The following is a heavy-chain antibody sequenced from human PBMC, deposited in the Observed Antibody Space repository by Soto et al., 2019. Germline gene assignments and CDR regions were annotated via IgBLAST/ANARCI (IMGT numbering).Heavy chain of an antibody. CDR2: INHSGST. CDR1: GGSFSGYY. J-gene: IGHJ4*02. D-gene: IGHD2-15*01. V-gene: IGHV4-34*01. Sequence: SETLSLTCAVYGGSFSGYYWSWIRQPPGKGLEWIGEINHSGSTNYNPSLKSRVTISVDTSKNQFSLKLSSVTAADTAVYYCARAAPLYCSGGSCYSGGDYWGQGTLVTVSS. CDR3: ARAAPLYCSGGSCYSGGDY.